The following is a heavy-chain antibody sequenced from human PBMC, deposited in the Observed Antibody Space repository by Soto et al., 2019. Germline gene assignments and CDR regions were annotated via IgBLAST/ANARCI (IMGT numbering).Heavy chain of an antibody. CDR1: GFTFSSYS. D-gene: IGHD2-2*01. CDR2: ISSSSSYI. V-gene: IGHV3-21*01. Sequence: PGGSLRLSCAASGFTFSSYSMNWVRQAPGKGLEWVSSISSSSSYIYYADSVKGRFTISRDNAKNSLYLQMNSLRADATAVYYCARDHFVVPAASIVFRPRGAFDIWGQRTMVTVSS. J-gene: IGHJ3*02. CDR3: ARDHFVVPAASIVFRPRGAFDI.